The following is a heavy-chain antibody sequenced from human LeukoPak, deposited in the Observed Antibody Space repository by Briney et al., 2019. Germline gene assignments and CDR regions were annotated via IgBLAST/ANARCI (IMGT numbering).Heavy chain of an antibody. J-gene: IGHJ3*02. CDR2: INPNSGGT. V-gene: IGHV1-2*02. D-gene: IGHD1-26*01. CDR3: ARVSGSYPDAFDI. Sequence: ASVTVSCKASGYTFTGYYMHWVRQAPGQGLEWMGWINPNSGGTNYAQKFQGRVTMTRDTSISTAYMELSRLRSDDTAVYYCARVSGSYPDAFDIWGQGTMVTVSS. CDR1: GYTFTGYY.